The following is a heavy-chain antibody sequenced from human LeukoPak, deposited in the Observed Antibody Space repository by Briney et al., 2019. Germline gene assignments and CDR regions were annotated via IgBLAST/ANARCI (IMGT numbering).Heavy chain of an antibody. V-gene: IGHV3-23*01. J-gene: IGHJ4*02. CDR3: AKVGHDFWSGYYFDY. D-gene: IGHD3-3*01. CDR1: GFTFSSYA. CDR2: ISGSGGST. Sequence: GGSLRLSCAASGFTFSSYAMSWVRRAPGKGLEWVSAISGSGGSTYYADSVKGRFTISRDNSKNTLYLQMNSLRAEDTAVYYCAKVGHDFWSGYYFDYWGQGTLVTVSS.